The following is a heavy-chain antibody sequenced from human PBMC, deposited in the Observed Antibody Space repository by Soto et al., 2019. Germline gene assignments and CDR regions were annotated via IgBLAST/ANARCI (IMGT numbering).Heavy chain of an antibody. J-gene: IGHJ6*02. CDR2: TYYSGST. Sequence: QVQLQESGPGLVKPSQTLSLTCTVSGGSISSGGYYWSWIRQHPGKGLEWIGYTYYSGSTYYNPSLKSRVTISVDTSKNQFSLKLSSVTAADTAVYYCARVCGGDCHYGMDVWGQGTTVTVSS. V-gene: IGHV4-31*03. D-gene: IGHD2-21*02. CDR3: ARVCGGDCHYGMDV. CDR1: GGSISSGGYY.